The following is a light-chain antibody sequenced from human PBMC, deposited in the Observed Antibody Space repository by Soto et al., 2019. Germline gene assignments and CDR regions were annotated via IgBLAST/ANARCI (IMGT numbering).Light chain of an antibody. V-gene: IGKV3-20*01. CDR1: QSVSSSY. Sequence: EIVLTQSPGTLSLSPGERATLSCRASQSVSSSYLAWYQQKPGQAPRLLIYGASSRATGIPDRFSGSGSGTDFTLTISRLEPEDFAVYYCQQYGSSPGVALTFGGGTKVEIK. CDR2: GAS. J-gene: IGKJ4*01. CDR3: QQYGSSPGVALT.